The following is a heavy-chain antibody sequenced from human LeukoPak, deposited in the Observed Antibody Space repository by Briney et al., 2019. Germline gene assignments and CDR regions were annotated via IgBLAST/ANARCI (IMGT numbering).Heavy chain of an antibody. J-gene: IGHJ4*02. D-gene: IGHD3-22*01. CDR1: GFTFSSYG. CDR2: IWYDGSNK. V-gene: IGHV3-33*01. Sequence: GGSLRLSCAASGFTFSSYGMHWVRQAPGKGLEWVAVIWYDGSNKYYADSVKGRFTISRDNSKNTLYLQMNSLRAEDTAVYYCQSSYYDSSGPSYYFDYWGQGTLVTVSS. CDR3: QSSYYDSSGPSYYFDY.